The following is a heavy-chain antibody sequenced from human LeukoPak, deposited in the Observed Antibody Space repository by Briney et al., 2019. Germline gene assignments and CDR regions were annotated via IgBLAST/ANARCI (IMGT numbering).Heavy chain of an antibody. CDR1: GYIFTGYY. Sequence: GASVKVSCKASGYIFTGYYMHWVRQAPGQGLKWMGWINPNSGGTNYAQKFQGRVTMTRDTSISTAYMELSRLRSDDTAVYYCARGGLIAVAGPNWFDPWGQGTLVTVSS. V-gene: IGHV1-2*02. J-gene: IGHJ5*02. CDR2: INPNSGGT. D-gene: IGHD6-19*01. CDR3: ARGGLIAVAGPNWFDP.